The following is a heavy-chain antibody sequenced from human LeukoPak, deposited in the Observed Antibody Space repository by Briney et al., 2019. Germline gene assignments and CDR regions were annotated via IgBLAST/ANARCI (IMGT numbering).Heavy chain of an antibody. CDR3: ARANMVRGVLVVDTT. V-gene: IGHV1-69*13. CDR2: IIPIFGTA. Sequence: SVKVSCKASGGTFSSYAISWVRQAPGQGLEWMGGIIPIFGTANYAQKFQGRVTITADESTSTAYMELSSLRSEDTAVYYCARANMVRGVLVVDTTWGQGTLVTVSS. J-gene: IGHJ4*02. D-gene: IGHD3-10*01. CDR1: GGTFSSYA.